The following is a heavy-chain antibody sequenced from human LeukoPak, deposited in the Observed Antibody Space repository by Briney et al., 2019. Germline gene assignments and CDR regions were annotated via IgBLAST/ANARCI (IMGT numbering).Heavy chain of an antibody. CDR2: IRYDGSNK. D-gene: IGHD1-14*01. V-gene: IGHV3-30*02. CDR3: ARDPITGRGDYFDH. J-gene: IGHJ4*02. CDR1: GFTFSSYG. Sequence: GGSLRLSCAASGFTFSSYGMHWVRQAPGKGLEWVAFIRYDGSNKYYADTVKGRFTISRDNSKNTLYLLMNTLRPEDTAVYYCARDPITGRGDYFDHWGQGTLVTVSS.